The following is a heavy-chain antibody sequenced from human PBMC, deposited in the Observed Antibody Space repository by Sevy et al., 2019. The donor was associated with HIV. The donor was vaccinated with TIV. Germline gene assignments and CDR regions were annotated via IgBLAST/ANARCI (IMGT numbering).Heavy chain of an antibody. J-gene: IGHJ4*02. CDR2: ISSSSSYI. CDR1: GFTFSSYS. V-gene: IGHV3-21*01. D-gene: IGHD1-26*01. CDR3: GGRGVGATRGYYFDY. Sequence: GGSLRLSCAASGFTFSSYSMNWVRQAPGKGLEWVSSISSSSSYIYYADSVKGRFTISRDNAKNSLYLQMNSLRAEDTAVYYWGGRGVGATRGYYFDYWGQGTLVTVSS.